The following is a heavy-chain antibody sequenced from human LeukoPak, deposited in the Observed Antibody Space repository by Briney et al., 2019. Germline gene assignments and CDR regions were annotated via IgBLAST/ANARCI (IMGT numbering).Heavy chain of an antibody. J-gene: IGHJ4*02. D-gene: IGHD2-8*01. CDR2: ITASGDST. CDR1: GFTFSSYP. Sequence: PGGSLRLSCAASGFTFSSYPISWVRQPPGKGLEWVPAITASGDSTYSADSVKGRFTISRDNSKNTLYLQMNSLRDEDSAAYYCARVYLERLTAGYFDHWGQGTWVTVSP. V-gene: IGHV3-23*01. CDR3: ARVYLERLTAGYFDH.